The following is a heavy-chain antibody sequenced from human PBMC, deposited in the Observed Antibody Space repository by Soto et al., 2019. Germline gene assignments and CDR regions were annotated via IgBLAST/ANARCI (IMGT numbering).Heavy chain of an antibody. CDR3: ARVGGLFTVTTVSRYYYYMDV. D-gene: IGHD4-17*01. CDR2: INHSGST. Sequence: QVQLQQWGAGLLKPSETLSLTCAVYGGSFSGYYWSWIRQPPGKGLEWIGEINHSGSTNYNPSLKSRVTISVDTSKNQFSLKLSSVTAADTAVYYCARVGGLFTVTTVSRYYYYMDVWGKGTTVTVSS. CDR1: GGSFSGYY. J-gene: IGHJ6*03. V-gene: IGHV4-34*01.